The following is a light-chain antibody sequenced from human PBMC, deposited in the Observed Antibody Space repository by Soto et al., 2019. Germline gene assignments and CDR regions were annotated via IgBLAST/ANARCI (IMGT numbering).Light chain of an antibody. CDR3: QSYDSSLSGWV. CDR2: GNS. CDR1: SSNIGAGYD. J-gene: IGLJ3*02. V-gene: IGLV1-40*01. Sequence: QSVLTQPPSVSGAPGQRVTICCTRSSSNIGAGYDVHWYQQLPGTAPKLLISGNSNRPSGVPDRFSGSKSGTSASLAITGLQAEDEADYYCQSYDSSLSGWVFGGGTQLTVL.